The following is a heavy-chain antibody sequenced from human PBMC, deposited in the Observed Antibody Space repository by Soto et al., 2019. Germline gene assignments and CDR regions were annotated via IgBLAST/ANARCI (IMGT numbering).Heavy chain of an antibody. J-gene: IGHJ3*02. V-gene: IGHV4-30-2*01. D-gene: IGHD3-22*01. CDR3: ARELLFYDSDGFSWDDAFDI. CDR2: IYQSGST. CDR1: GGSLSSSAYS. Sequence: SSETLSLTCAVSGGSLSSSAYSWSWIRQPPGKGLEWIGFIYQSGSTYYNPSLKSRVTMSLDRPKNQFSLKLSSVTAADTAVYYCARELLFYDSDGFSWDDAFDIWGQRTMVT.